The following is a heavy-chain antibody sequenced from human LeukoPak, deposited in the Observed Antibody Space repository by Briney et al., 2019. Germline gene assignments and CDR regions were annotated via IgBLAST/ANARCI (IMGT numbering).Heavy chain of an antibody. Sequence: GGSLRLSCAASGFTFSSYAMSWVRQAPGKGLKWVSAISGSGGSTYYADSVKGRFTISRDNSKNTLYLQMNSLRAEDTAVYYCAKKEFFYDYVWGSYRLGDAFDIWGQGTMVTVSS. J-gene: IGHJ3*02. CDR3: AKKEFFYDYVWGSYRLGDAFDI. V-gene: IGHV3-23*01. CDR2: ISGSGGST. D-gene: IGHD3-16*02. CDR1: GFTFSSYA.